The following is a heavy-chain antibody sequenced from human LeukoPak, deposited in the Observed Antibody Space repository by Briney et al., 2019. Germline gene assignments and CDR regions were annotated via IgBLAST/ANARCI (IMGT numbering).Heavy chain of an antibody. CDR3: ARGPAERFLEWLFVDY. D-gene: IGHD3-3*01. CDR1: GYTFTSYD. V-gene: IGHV1-8*01. CDR2: MNPNSGNT. Sequence: ASVTVSCKASGYTFTSYDINWVRQAPGQGLEWMGWMNPNSGNTGYAQKFQGRVTMTRNTSISTPYMELSSLRSEDTAVYYCARGPAERFLEWLFVDYWGQGTLVTVSS. J-gene: IGHJ4*02.